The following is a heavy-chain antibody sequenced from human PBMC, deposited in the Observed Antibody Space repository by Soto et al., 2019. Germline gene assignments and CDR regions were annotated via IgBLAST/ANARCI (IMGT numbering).Heavy chain of an antibody. D-gene: IGHD1-7*01. J-gene: IGHJ4*02. CDR2: ITYDGSFQ. V-gene: IGHV3-30*18. Sequence: GGSLRLSCQASGFNFDNYGMHWVRQAPGKGLEWVAVITYDGSFQYYADSVKGRFTISRDNSKNTLSLHLNTLKPEDTAVYHCAKDRVGGTFYAPLAFWGQGTLVAVSS. CDR3: AKDRVGGTFYAPLAF. CDR1: GFNFDNYG.